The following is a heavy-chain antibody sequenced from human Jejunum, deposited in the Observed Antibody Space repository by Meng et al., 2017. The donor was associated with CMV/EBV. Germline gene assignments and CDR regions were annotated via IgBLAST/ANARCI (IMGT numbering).Heavy chain of an antibody. CDR2: IPFDGNNE. J-gene: IGHJ4*02. CDR3: ARGTGSGSWLIDS. Sequence: CAASGFTFSSYAMHWVRQAPGKGLDWVAVIPFDGNNEHYADSVKGRFTISRDNSKNTLYLQVNSLRLEDTGVYYCARGTGSGSWLIDSWGQGTLVTVSS. CDR1: GFTFSSYA. D-gene: IGHD6-13*01. V-gene: IGHV3-30*04.